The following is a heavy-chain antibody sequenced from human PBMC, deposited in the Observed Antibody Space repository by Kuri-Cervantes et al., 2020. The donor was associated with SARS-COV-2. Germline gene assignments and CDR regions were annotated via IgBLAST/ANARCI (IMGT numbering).Heavy chain of an antibody. D-gene: IGHD6-19*01. Sequence: GGSLRLSCAASGFAVNSFYMSWVRQAPGKGLEWVSAISGSGGSTYYADSVKGRFTISRDNSKNTLYLQMNSLRAEDTAVYYCAKDVVSKKFSGWYYFDYWGQGTLVTVSS. CDR3: AKDVVSKKFSGWYYFDY. J-gene: IGHJ4*02. V-gene: IGHV3-23*01. CDR2: ISGSGGST. CDR1: GFAVNSFY.